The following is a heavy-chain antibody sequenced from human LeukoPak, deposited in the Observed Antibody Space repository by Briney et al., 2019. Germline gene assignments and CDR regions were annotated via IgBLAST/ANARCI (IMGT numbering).Heavy chain of an antibody. J-gene: IGHJ3*02. D-gene: IGHD2-2*02. CDR2: ISSSSSYI. Sequence: GGSLRLSCAASGFTFTSYSMNWVRQAPGKGLEWVPSISSSSSYIYYADSVKGRFTISRDNAKNSLYLQMNSLRAEDTAVYYCASEEYCSSTSCYKAFDIWGQGTMVTVSS. V-gene: IGHV3-21*01. CDR1: GFTFTSYS. CDR3: ASEEYCSSTSCYKAFDI.